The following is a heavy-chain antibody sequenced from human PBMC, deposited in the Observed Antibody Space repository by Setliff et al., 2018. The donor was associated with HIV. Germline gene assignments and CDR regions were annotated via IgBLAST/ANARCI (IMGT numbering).Heavy chain of an antibody. J-gene: IGHJ5*02. D-gene: IGHD7-27*01. CDR2: MNPHSGNT. CDR1: VYTFTNYN. Sequence: GASVKVSCNASVYTFTNYNINWVRQATGQGLEWMGWMNPHSGNTGYAQKFQCRVTMTRNTSISTAYMELSSLRSEDTAVYYCAREKTGLSNWFDPWGQGTVVTVSS. V-gene: IGHV1-8*02. CDR3: AREKTGLSNWFDP.